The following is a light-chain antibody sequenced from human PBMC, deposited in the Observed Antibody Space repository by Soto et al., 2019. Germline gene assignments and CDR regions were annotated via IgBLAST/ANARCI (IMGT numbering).Light chain of an antibody. CDR1: QGIRND. Sequence: AIQVSQSPSSLSASVGDRVTITCRASQGIRNDLGWYQQKPGKAPKLLIYAASSLQSGVPSRFSGSGSGTDFTLTISSLQPEDFATYSCQHSTTWTFGQGTKVDIK. V-gene: IGKV1-6*01. J-gene: IGKJ1*01. CDR3: QHSTTWT. CDR2: AAS.